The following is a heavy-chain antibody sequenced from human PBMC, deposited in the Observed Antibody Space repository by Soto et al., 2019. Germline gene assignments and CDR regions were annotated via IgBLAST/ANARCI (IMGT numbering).Heavy chain of an antibody. CDR3: TRYPGYDSVLGY. D-gene: IGHD5-12*01. CDR2: LAPSDSYT. V-gene: IGHV5-10-1*01. CDR1: GYTFTGHW. Sequence: GESLKISCQGSGYTFTGHWISWVRQMPGKGLEWMGRLAPSDSYTDYSPTCQGHVTMSADKSINTAYLQWSSLQPSDTAVYFCTRYPGYDSVLGYWGQGTLFNASS. J-gene: IGHJ4*02.